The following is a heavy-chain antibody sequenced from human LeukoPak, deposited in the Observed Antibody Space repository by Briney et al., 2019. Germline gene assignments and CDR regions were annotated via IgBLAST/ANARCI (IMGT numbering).Heavy chain of an antibody. J-gene: IGHJ4*02. CDR1: GFTFSSYA. D-gene: IGHD4-17*01. CDR2: ISGSGGST. CDR3: ARVRGYGDYGENFDY. V-gene: IGHV3-23*01. Sequence: GGSLRLSCAASGFTFSSYAMSWVRQAPGEGLEWVSAISGSGGSTYYADSVKGRFTVSRDNAKNSLYLQMNSLRAEDTAVYYCARVRGYGDYGENFDYWGQGTLVTVSS.